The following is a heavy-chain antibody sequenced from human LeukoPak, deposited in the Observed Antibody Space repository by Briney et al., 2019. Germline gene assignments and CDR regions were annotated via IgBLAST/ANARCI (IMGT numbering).Heavy chain of an antibody. CDR1: GFTFSHYN. CDR3: ARMAAAGYFDC. Sequence: GGSLRLSCAASGFTFSHYNKKWVRQAPGKGLEWVSYISYSSTNIYYADSVKGRLTISRDNAKNSLYLQMNSLRAEDTAVYYCARMAAAGYFDCWGQGTLVTVSS. J-gene: IGHJ4*02. CDR2: ISYSSTNI. D-gene: IGHD6-13*01. V-gene: IGHV3-48*01.